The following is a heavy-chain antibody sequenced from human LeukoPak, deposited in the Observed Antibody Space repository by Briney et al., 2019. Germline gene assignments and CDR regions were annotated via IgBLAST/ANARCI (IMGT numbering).Heavy chain of an antibody. J-gene: IGHJ4*02. CDR3: ARHYDSSGHYFDY. CDR1: GGSMSRYY. CDR2: INYSGST. D-gene: IGHD3-22*01. Sequence: KPSETLSLTCTVSGGSMSRYYWSWIRQPPGKGLEWIGYINYSGSTIYNPSLRSRVSISVDASKSQFSLKLTSVTAADTAVYYCARHYDSSGHYFDYWGQGTLVTVSS. V-gene: IGHV4-59*12.